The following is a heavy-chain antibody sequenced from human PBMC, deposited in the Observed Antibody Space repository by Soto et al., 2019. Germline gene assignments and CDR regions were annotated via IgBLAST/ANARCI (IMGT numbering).Heavy chain of an antibody. J-gene: IGHJ5*02. D-gene: IGHD6-13*01. CDR1: GFTFSSYS. Sequence: VGSLRLSCAASGFTFSSYSMNWVRQAPGKGLEWVSYISSSSSTIYYADSVKGRFTISRDNAKNSLYLQINSLRDEDTAVYYCARDYGGAEAGTYWFDPWGQGTLVTVSS. CDR2: ISSSSSTI. CDR3: ARDYGGAEAGTYWFDP. V-gene: IGHV3-48*02.